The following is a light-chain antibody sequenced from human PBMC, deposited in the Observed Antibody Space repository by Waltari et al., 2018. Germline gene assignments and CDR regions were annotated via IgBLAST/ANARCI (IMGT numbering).Light chain of an antibody. CDR1: SSDVGNYNF. Sequence: QSALTQPRSVSGSPGQSVTISCSGTSSDVGNYNFVSWYQQHPGNAPNLLIYDVVKRPSGVPDRFSGSKSGNTASLTISGLHTEDEADYYCCSYAGSYTFVFGGGTQLTVL. V-gene: IGLV2-11*01. CDR3: CSYAGSYTFV. CDR2: DVV. J-gene: IGLJ7*01.